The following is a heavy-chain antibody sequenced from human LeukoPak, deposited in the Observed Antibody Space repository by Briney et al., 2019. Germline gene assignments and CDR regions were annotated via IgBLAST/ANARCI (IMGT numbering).Heavy chain of an antibody. V-gene: IGHV3-11*04. D-gene: IGHD3-22*01. J-gene: IGHJ3*02. CDR3: ARDWRDSSGKFPNDAFDI. CDR2: ISSCSTI. Sequence: PGGSLRLSCAASGFTFSDYYMSWIRQAPGKGLEWVSYISSCSTIYYADSVKGRFTISRDNAKNSLYLQMNSLRAEDTAVYYCARDWRDSSGKFPNDAFDIWGQGTMVTVSS. CDR1: GFTFSDYY.